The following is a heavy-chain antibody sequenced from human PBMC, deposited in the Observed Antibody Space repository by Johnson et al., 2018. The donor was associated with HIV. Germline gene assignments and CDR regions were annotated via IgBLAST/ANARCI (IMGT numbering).Heavy chain of an antibody. J-gene: IGHJ3*02. V-gene: IGHV3-30*02. D-gene: IGHD3-9*01. CDR1: GFTFSSYG. Sequence: QVQLVESGGGVVQPGRSLRLSCAASGFTFSSYGMHWVRQAPGKGLEWVAFIRYDGSYKYYADSVKGRFTIFRANSKNTLYLQLNSLRAEDTVVYYCARQKRYWRNAFDIWGQGTIVTVSS. CDR3: ARQKRYWRNAFDI. CDR2: IRYDGSYK.